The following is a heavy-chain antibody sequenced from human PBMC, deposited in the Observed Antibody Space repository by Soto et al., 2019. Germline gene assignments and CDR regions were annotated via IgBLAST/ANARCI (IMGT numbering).Heavy chain of an antibody. V-gene: IGHV3-48*01. CDR1: GFTFSRYN. D-gene: IGHD5-12*01. CDR3: ARDSGSYDSDV. J-gene: IGHJ6*04. CDR2: IGTSGSPI. Sequence: PGGSLRLSCAAYGFTFSRYNMNWVRQAPGKGLEWVSYIGTSGSPIYYADSVKGRFTISRDNAKNSLYLQMDSLRAEDTAVYYCARDSGSYDSDVWGKGTTVTVSS.